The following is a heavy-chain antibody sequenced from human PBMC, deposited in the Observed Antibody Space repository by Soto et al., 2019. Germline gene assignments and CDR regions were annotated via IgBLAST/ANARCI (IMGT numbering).Heavy chain of an antibody. CDR3: ATGGYGYGWGY. CDR1: GFTFSSYW. Sequence: EVQLVESGGGLVQPGGSLRLSCVGSGFTFSSYWMHWVRQVPGKGPVWVSRINSAGSASSYVDFVKGRFTVSRDNAKNTLDLELNSLSAEDTAVYYCATGGYGYGWGYWGQGTLVTVSS. CDR2: INSAGSAS. J-gene: IGHJ4*02. D-gene: IGHD5-18*01. V-gene: IGHV3-74*01.